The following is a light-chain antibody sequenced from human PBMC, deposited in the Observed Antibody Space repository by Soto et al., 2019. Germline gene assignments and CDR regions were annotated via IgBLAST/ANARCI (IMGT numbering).Light chain of an antibody. J-gene: IGKJ2*01. CDR2: VAS. CDR1: QSVSST. Sequence: EIVMTQSPATLSVSPGERATLSCRASQSVSSTLAWYQQQPGQAPRLLIYVASTRATGIPARFSGSRSGTEFTLTSSSLQSEDCAVYYCQQYNNWPYTFGQGTKLEIK. CDR3: QQYNNWPYT. V-gene: IGKV3-15*01.